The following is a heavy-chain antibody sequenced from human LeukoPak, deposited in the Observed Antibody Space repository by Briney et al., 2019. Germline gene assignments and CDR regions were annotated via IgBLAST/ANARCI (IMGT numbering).Heavy chain of an antibody. CDR2: IWNDGSNK. D-gene: IGHD1-26*01. V-gene: IGHV3-33*01. J-gene: IGHJ4*02. CDR3: ARGVGQHIDY. CDR1: GFTFRSYG. Sequence: GGSLRLSCAASGFTFRSYGMHWVRQAPVKGLEWVAFIWNDGSNKYYADSVKGRFTISRDNSKNTLLLQMNSLRAEDTAVYYCARGVGQHIDYWGQGTLVTVSS.